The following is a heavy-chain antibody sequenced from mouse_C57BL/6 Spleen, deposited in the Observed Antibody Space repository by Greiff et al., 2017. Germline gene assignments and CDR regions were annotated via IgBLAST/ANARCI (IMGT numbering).Heavy chain of an antibody. CDR2: ISGGGGNT. J-gene: IGHJ4*01. V-gene: IGHV5-9*01. Sequence: EVKVEESGGGLVKPGGSLKLSCAASGFTFSSYTMSWVRQTPEKRLEWVATISGGGGNTYYPDSVKGRFTISRDNAKNTLYLQMSSLRSEDTALYYCARQVYGNYLYYAMDYWGQGTSVTVSS. D-gene: IGHD2-10*02. CDR3: ARQVYGNYLYYAMDY. CDR1: GFTFSSYT.